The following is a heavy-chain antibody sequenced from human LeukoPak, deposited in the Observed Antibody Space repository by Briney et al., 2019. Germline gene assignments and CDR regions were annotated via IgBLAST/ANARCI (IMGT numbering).Heavy chain of an antibody. CDR2: TNAGNGNT. Sequence: ASVKVSCKASGYTFTSYAMHWVRQAPGQRLEWMGWTNAGNGNTKYSQKFQGRVTITRDTSASTAYMELSSLRSEDTAVYYCARQDSSWGFIDYWGQGTLVTVSS. V-gene: IGHV1-3*01. J-gene: IGHJ4*02. CDR1: GYTFTSYA. D-gene: IGHD6-13*01. CDR3: ARQDSSWGFIDY.